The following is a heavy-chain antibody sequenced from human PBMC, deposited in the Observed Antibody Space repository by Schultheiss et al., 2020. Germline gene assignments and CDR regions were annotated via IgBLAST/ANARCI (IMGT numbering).Heavy chain of an antibody. Sequence: WGSLRLSCAASGFTFSDYYMSWIRQAPGKGLEWVSVIYSGGSTYYADSVKGRFTISRDNSKNTLYLQMNSLRAEDTAVYYCARDGGDYVNFDYWGQGTLVTVSS. J-gene: IGHJ4*02. V-gene: IGHV3-66*01. CDR1: GFTFSDYY. CDR2: IYSGGST. CDR3: ARDGGDYVNFDY. D-gene: IGHD4-17*01.